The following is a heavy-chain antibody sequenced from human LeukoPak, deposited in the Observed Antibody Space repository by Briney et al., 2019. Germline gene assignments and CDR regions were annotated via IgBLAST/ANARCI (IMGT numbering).Heavy chain of an antibody. CDR1: GGTFSSYA. J-gene: IGHJ4*02. Sequence: GASVKVSCKASGGTFSSYAISWVRQAPGQGLEWMGGIIPTFGTANYAQKFQGRVTITADESTSTAYMELSSLRSEDTAVYYCARDGPYTIFAAGGYFDYWGQGTLVTVSS. CDR3: ARDGPYTIFAAGGYFDY. V-gene: IGHV1-69*13. CDR2: IIPTFGTA. D-gene: IGHD3-9*01.